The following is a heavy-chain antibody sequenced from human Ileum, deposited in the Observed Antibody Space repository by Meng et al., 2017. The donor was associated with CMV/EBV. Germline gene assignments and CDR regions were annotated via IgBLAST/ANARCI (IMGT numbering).Heavy chain of an antibody. CDR2: ISGSGATT. J-gene: IGHJ4*02. V-gene: IGHV3-23*01. D-gene: IGHD4-11*01. CDR1: RFTFSYYA. Sequence: ASRFTFSYYAMSWVRQAPGKGLECVSLISGSGATTYYADSVKGQFTISRDNSKNTVYLQINSLRAEDTAVYYCAKSRLDSNNHYFDNWGQGMLVTVSS. CDR3: AKSRLDSNNHYFDN.